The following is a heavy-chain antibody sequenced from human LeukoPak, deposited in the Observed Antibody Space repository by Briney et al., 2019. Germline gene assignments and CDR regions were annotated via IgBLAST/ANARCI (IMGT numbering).Heavy chain of an antibody. CDR1: GGTFSSYA. CDR3: ARAGYSSSWDYYYYGMDV. Sequence: ASVKVSCKASGGTFSSYAISWVRQAPGQGLEWMGRIIPILGIANYAQKFQGRVTITADKSTSTAYMELSSLRSEDTAVYYCARAGYSSSWDYYYYGMDVWGQGTTVTVSS. V-gene: IGHV1-69*04. J-gene: IGHJ6*02. CDR2: IIPILGIA. D-gene: IGHD6-13*01.